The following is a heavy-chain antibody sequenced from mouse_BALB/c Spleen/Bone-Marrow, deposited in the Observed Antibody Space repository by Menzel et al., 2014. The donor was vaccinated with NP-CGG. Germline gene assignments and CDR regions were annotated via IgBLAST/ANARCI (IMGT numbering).Heavy chain of an antibody. CDR2: ISSGSSTI. D-gene: IGHD3-3*01. Sequence: LVESGGGLVQPGGSRKLSCAASGITFRNFGMHWVRQAPEKGLEWVSYISSGSSTIYYADTLKGRFTISRDNPKXTLFLQMTSLRSEDTAMYYCARIGRARGYAMDYWGQGTSVTVSS. CDR3: ARIGRARGYAMDY. CDR1: GITFRNFG. V-gene: IGHV5-17*02. J-gene: IGHJ4*01.